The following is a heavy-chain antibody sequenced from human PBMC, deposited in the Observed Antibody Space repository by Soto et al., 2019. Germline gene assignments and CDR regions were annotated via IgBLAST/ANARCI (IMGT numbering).Heavy chain of an antibody. CDR1: GGTFSSYA. CDR2: IIPIFGTA. J-gene: IGHJ6*02. D-gene: IGHD1-26*01. V-gene: IGHV1-69*13. CDR3: ARGQTTRRYSGSSPAPPYYYYGMDV. Sequence: ASVKVSCKASGGTFSSYAISWVRQVPGQGLEWMGGIIPIFGTANYAQKFQGRVTITADESTSTAYMELSSLRSEDTAVYYCARGQTTRRYSGSSPAPPYYYYGMDVWGQGTTVTVSS.